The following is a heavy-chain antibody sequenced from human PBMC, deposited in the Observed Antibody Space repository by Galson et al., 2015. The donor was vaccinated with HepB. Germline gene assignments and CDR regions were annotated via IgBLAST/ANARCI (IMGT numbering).Heavy chain of an antibody. D-gene: IGHD2-15*01. CDR1: GGSIDNNNYY. CDR2: IYYSGST. CDR3: ARGHRIGGTRNWFDP. J-gene: IGHJ5*02. Sequence: LSLTCTVFGGSIDNNNYYWGWIRQPPGKGLQWIANIYYSGSTFYNPSLKSRVTISVDTSKNQFSLKLDSVTAADTAVYYCARGHRIGGTRNWFDPWGQGTLVTVSS. V-gene: IGHV4-39*07.